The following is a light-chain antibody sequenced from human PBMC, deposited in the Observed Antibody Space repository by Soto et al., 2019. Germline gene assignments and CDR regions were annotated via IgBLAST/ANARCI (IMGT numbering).Light chain of an antibody. J-gene: IGKJ3*01. V-gene: IGKV3-15*01. CDR2: GAS. Sequence: EIVLTQSPGTLSLSPGEEATLSCRASQSVDSNYLAWYQQKPGQAPRLLISGASTRATGIPARFSGSGSGTDFTLTISSLQSEDFAVYYCQQFHDWPMTFGPGTKVDIK. CDR1: QSVDSNY. CDR3: QQFHDWPMT.